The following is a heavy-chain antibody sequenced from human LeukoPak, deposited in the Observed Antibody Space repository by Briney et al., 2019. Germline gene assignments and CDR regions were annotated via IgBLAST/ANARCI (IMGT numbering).Heavy chain of an antibody. J-gene: IGHJ4*02. CDR2: INHSGST. CDR3: AREAGGTTS. V-gene: IGHV4-34*01. D-gene: IGHD2-8*02. CDR1: GFSFSNYQ. Sequence: GSLRLSCAASGFSFSNYQMNWVRQAPGKGLEWIGEINHSGSTNYNPSLKSRVTISVDTSKNQFSLKLSSVTAADTAVYYCAREAGGTTSWGQGTLVTVSS.